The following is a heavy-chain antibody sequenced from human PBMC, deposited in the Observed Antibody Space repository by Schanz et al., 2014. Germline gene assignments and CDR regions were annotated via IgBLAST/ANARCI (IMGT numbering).Heavy chain of an antibody. CDR2: ISPSGGST. CDR3: GRGGGAYPQKYGMDV. J-gene: IGHJ6*02. Sequence: QVHLMQSGAEAKKPGASVKVSCKAFGYSFTTYFIHWVRLAPGQGFEWMGLISPSGGSTSYAQKFQGRVTMPRDPSTSTVFMELSGLTSEAPAVYYCGRGGGAYPQKYGMDVWGQGTTVTVSS. V-gene: IGHV1-46*01. D-gene: IGHD3-16*01. CDR1: GYSFTTYF.